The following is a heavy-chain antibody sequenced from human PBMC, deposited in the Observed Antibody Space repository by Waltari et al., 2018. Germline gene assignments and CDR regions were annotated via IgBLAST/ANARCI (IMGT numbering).Heavy chain of an antibody. Sequence: EVLLVESGGGLVQPVGSLRLSCAASGFTFSTYEMNWVRQAPGKGLEWVSYISSSVSTIYYADSVKGRFTISRDNAKNSVYLQMNSLRAEDTAVYFCARDFARGVHSYFDYWGQGTLVTVSS. D-gene: IGHD3-10*01. CDR2: ISSSVSTI. J-gene: IGHJ4*02. V-gene: IGHV3-48*03. CDR1: GFTFSTYE. CDR3: ARDFARGVHSYFDY.